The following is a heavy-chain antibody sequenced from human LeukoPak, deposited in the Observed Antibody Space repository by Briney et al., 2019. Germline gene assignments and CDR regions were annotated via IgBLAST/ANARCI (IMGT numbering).Heavy chain of an antibody. Sequence: ASVKVSCKASGYTFTGYYMHWVRQAPGQGLEWMGWINPNSGGTNYAQKFQGRITMTRDTSISTAYMELSRLRSDDTAVYYCARGLDIVVVPAATYWGQGTLVTVSS. CDR3: ARGLDIVVVPAATY. CDR2: INPNSGGT. CDR1: GYTFTGYY. J-gene: IGHJ4*02. D-gene: IGHD2-2*03. V-gene: IGHV1-2*02.